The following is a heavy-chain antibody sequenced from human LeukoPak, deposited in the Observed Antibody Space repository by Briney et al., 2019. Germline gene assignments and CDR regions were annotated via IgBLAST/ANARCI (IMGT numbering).Heavy chain of an antibody. V-gene: IGHV3-11*01. CDR3: ARGGRSLDAFDI. CDR2: ISSSGSTI. J-gene: IGHJ3*02. Sequence: GGSLRLSCAVSGFTVSTDYMSWVRQAPGKGLEWVSYISSSGSTIYYADSVKGRFTISRDNAKNSLYLQMNSLRAEDTAVYYCARGGRSLDAFDIWGQGTMVTVSS. CDR1: GFTVSTDY.